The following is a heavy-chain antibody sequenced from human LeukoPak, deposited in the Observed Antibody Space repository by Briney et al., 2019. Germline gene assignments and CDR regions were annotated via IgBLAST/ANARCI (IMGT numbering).Heavy chain of an antibody. CDR3: ARDWDGLNYFDY. CDR1: GFTFSNAW. CDR2: IYSGGTI. V-gene: IGHV3-53*01. J-gene: IGHJ4*02. Sequence: GGSLRLSRAASGFTFSNAWMSWVRHAPGKGLEWGSCIYSGGTIYYADSVKGRFTISRDNSKNTVYLQMNSLRVEDTAVYYCARDWDGLNYFDYWGQGTLVTVSS. D-gene: IGHD5-24*01.